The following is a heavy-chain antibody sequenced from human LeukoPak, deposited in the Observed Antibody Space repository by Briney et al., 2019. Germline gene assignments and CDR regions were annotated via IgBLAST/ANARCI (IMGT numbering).Heavy chain of an antibody. D-gene: IGHD1-7*01. CDR3: ARDFSARSITGTTAFDY. CDR2: ISSSGSTI. Sequence: GGSLRLSCAASGFTFSSYEMNWVRQAPGKGLEWVSYISSSGSTIYYADSVKGRFTISRDNAKNSLYLQMNSLRAEDTAVYYCARDFSARSITGTTAFDYWGQGTLVTVSS. J-gene: IGHJ4*02. V-gene: IGHV3-48*03. CDR1: GFTFSSYE.